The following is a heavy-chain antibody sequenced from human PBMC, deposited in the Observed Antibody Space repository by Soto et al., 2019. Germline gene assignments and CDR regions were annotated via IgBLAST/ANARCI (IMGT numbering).Heavy chain of an antibody. D-gene: IGHD3-3*01. J-gene: IGHJ6*02. CDR1: GGSISSYY. Sequence: LSLTCTVSGGSISSYYWSWIRPPPGKGLEWIGYIYYSGSTNYNPSLKSRVTISVDTSKNQFSLKLSSVTAADTAVYYCARDNDFWSGYYRGDYYYGMDVWGQGTTVTVSS. CDR3: ARDNDFWSGYYRGDYYYGMDV. V-gene: IGHV4-59*01. CDR2: IYYSGST.